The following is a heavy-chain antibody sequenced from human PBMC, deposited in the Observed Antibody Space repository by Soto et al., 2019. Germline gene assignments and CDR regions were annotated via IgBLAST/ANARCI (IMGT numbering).Heavy chain of an antibody. CDR3: ARGRYCLTGRCFPNWFDS. Sequence: PSATLSRTCSVSGYSISTVDYFWAWLRQPPGEVLEYIGYIYKSTTTYYNPSFESRVAISLDTSKSQFSLTVTSVTAADTAVYFCARGRYCLTGRCFPNWFDSWGQGTLVTGSA. CDR2: IYKSTTT. V-gene: IGHV4-30-4*01. CDR1: GYSISTVDYF. J-gene: IGHJ5*01. D-gene: IGHD2-15*01.